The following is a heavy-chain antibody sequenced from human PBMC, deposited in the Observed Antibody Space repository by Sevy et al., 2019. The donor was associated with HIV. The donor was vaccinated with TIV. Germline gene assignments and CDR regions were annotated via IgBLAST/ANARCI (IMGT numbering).Heavy chain of an antibody. CDR1: GYRFTDYY. CDR2: ITRIFGTS. Sequence: ASVKVSCETSGYRFTDYYIHWVRQAPGQGLEWMGGITRIFGTSNYAQKFQGRVTITAAESTSTAYMELSSLRSEDTAVYYCAFGGGYQLLANYYFAMDVWGQGTTVTVSS. J-gene: IGHJ6*02. CDR3: AFGGGYQLLANYYFAMDV. D-gene: IGHD2-2*01. V-gene: IGHV1-69*13.